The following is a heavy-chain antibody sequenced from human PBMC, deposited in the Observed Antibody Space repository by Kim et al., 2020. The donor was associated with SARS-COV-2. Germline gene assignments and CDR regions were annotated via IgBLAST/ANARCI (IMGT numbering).Heavy chain of an antibody. CDR2: IYYSGST. V-gene: IGHV4-39*01. CDR3: ARLLYSSGWGYYFDY. J-gene: IGHJ4*02. D-gene: IGHD6-19*01. Sequence: SETLSLTCTVSGGSISSSSYYWGWIRQPPGKGLEWIGSIYYSGSTYYNPSLKSRVTISVDTSKNQFSLKLSSVTAADTAVYYCARLLYSSGWGYYFDYWGQGTLVTVSS. CDR1: GGSISSSSYY.